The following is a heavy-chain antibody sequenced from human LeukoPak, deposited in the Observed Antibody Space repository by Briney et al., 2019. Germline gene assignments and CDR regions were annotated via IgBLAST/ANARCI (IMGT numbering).Heavy chain of an antibody. J-gene: IGHJ2*01. Sequence: GGSLRLSCAPSGFLFSAYDMLGLRHAPGKAREWVSAFGSAGDTYYPDAVKGRITISRDYGKNSLYLQMNSLRPGDTAVYFCVRGALPGDNWYFDLWGRGTLVTVS. D-gene: IGHD5-24*01. V-gene: IGHV3-13*01. CDR1: GFLFSAYD. CDR3: VRGALPGDNWYFDL. CDR2: FGSAGDT.